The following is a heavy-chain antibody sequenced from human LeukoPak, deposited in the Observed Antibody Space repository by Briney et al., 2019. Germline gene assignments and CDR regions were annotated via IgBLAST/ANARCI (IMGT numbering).Heavy chain of an antibody. D-gene: IGHD5-24*01. CDR2: VSYDGSNK. CDR1: GFTFSSYA. V-gene: IGHV3-30*03. Sequence: GGSLRLSCAASGFTFSSYAMHWVRQAPGKGPEWVAVVSYDGSNKYYADSVKDRFTISRDNSKNTLYLQMNSLRVEDTAVYYCARRDDYNYHYYYMDVWGKGTTVTVSS. J-gene: IGHJ6*03. CDR3: ARRDDYNYHYYYMDV.